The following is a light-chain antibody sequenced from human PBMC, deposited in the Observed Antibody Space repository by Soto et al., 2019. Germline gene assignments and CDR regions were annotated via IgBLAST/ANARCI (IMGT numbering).Light chain of an antibody. Sequence: IVLTQSPGTLSLSPGERATLSCRASQSVSSSYLAWYQQKPGQAPRLLIYIASTRAPGVPDRFSGSGSGTDFTLTICKLEPEDFAVYYCQQYGTSPWTFGQGTKVEVK. CDR3: QQYGTSPWT. CDR2: IAS. V-gene: IGKV3-20*01. J-gene: IGKJ1*01. CDR1: QSVSSSY.